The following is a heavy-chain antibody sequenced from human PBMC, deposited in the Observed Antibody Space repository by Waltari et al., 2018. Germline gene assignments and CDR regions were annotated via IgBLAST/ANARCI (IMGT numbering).Heavy chain of an antibody. CDR3: ARLDSYYDGDY. V-gene: IGHV4-39*01. D-gene: IGHD4-4*01. CDR2: INYSGST. J-gene: IGHJ4*02. Sequence: QLQLQESGPGLVKPSETLSLTCTVPGGSISSRSYYWGWIRQPPGKGLEWIGNINYSGSTYYNPYLKSRVTISVDTSKNQFSLRLNSVTAADTAVYYCARLDSYYDGDYWGQGTLVTVSS. CDR1: GGSISSRSYY.